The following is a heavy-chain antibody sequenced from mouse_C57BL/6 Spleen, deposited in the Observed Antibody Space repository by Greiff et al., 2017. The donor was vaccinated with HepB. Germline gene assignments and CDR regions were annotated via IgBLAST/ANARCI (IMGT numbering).Heavy chain of an antibody. Sequence: VQLQQSGAELVKPGASVKISCKASGYAFSSYWMNWVKQRPGKGLEWIGQIYPGDGDTNYNGKFKGKATLTADKSSSPAYMQLSSLTSEDSAVYFCASTAQATLYAMDYWGQGTSVTVSS. J-gene: IGHJ4*01. V-gene: IGHV1-80*01. CDR2: IYPGDGDT. CDR1: GYAFSSYW. D-gene: IGHD3-2*02. CDR3: ASTAQATLYAMDY.